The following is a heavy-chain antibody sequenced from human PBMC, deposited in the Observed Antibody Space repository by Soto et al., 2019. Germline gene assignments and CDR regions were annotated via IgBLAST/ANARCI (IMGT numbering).Heavy chain of an antibody. D-gene: IGHD2-21*02. J-gene: IGHJ6*02. CDR3: ARVGVVWGGNSDYHGMDG. CDR2: INPSGGST. Sequence: ASVKVSCKASGYTLTSYYMHWVRQAPGQGLEWMGIINPSGGSTSYAQKFQGRVTMTRDTSTSTVYMELSRLRSEDTAVYYCARVGVVWGGNSDYHGMDGWGQGTKVTVS. CDR1: GYTLTSYY. V-gene: IGHV1-46*01.